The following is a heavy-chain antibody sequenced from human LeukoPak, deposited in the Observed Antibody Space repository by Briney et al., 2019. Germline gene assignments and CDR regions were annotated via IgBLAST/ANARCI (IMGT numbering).Heavy chain of an antibody. J-gene: IGHJ4*02. CDR1: GFTFNDYG. D-gene: IGHD2-2*01. Sequence: GGSLRLSCTVCGFTFNDYGVNWVRQAQGKGLEWLGYIRSNRFGGTAEYAASVKGRMSISKDDSEYIVYLQVDSLKTEDTAMYYCTRDYQQDRWGQGTLVTVSS. CDR2: IRSNRFGGTA. CDR3: TRDYQQDR. V-gene: IGHV3-49*04.